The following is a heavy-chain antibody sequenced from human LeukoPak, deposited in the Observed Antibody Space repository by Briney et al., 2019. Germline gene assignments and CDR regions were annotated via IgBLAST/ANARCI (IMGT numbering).Heavy chain of an antibody. CDR2: INHSGST. V-gene: IGHV4-34*01. D-gene: IGHD2-21*02. J-gene: IGHJ4*02. CDR1: GGSFSGYY. Sequence: PSETLSLTCAVYGGSFSGYYWSWIRQPPGKGLEWIGEINHSGSTNYNPSLKSRVTISVDTSKNQFSLKLSSVTAADTAVYYCARAPIVVVTAIQVYYFDYWGQGTLVTVSS. CDR3: ARAPIVVVTAIQVYYFDY.